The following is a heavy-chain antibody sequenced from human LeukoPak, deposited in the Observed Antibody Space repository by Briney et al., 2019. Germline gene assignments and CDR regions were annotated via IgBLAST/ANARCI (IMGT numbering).Heavy chain of an antibody. D-gene: IGHD5-24*01. CDR3: AREIEGDGYNSGYFDY. CDR1: GGTFSSYA. J-gene: IGHJ4*02. CDR2: IIPIFGTA. Sequence: ASVKVSCKASGGTFSSYAISWVRQAPGQGLEWMGGIIPIFGTANYAQKIQGRVTITADESTSTAYMELSSLRSEDTAVYYCAREIEGDGYNSGYFDYWGQGTLVTVSS. V-gene: IGHV1-69*01.